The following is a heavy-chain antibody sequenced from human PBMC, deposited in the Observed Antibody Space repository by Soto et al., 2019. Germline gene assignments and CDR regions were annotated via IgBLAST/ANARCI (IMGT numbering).Heavy chain of an antibody. CDR3: ARDIREGYSSIAARPGHPAYYYYGMDV. D-gene: IGHD6-6*01. J-gene: IGHJ6*02. CDR2: IWYDGSNK. CDR1: GFTFSSYG. V-gene: IGHV3-33*01. Sequence: GGSLRLSCAASGFTFSSYGMHWVRQAPGKGLEWVAVIWYDGSNKYYADSVKGRFTISRDNSKNTLYLQMNSLRTEDTAVYYCARDIREGYSSIAARPGHPAYYYYGMDVWGQGTTVTVSS.